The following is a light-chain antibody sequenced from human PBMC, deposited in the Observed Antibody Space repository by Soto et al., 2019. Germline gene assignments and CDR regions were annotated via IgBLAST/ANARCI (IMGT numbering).Light chain of an antibody. CDR3: QQSYSTPRT. Sequence: DIKMTQSPSSLSASVGDRVTITCRASQSISSYLNWYQQKPGKAPKLPIYAASSLQSGVPSRFSGSGSGTDFTLTISSLQPEDFATYYCQQSYSTPRTFGQGTKVDI. CDR1: QSISSY. J-gene: IGKJ1*01. CDR2: AAS. V-gene: IGKV1-39*01.